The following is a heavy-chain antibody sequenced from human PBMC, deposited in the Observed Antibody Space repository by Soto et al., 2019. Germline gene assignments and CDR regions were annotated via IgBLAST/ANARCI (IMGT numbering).Heavy chain of an antibody. CDR1: GYTFSGNY. V-gene: IGHV1-2*02. D-gene: IGHD6-13*01. J-gene: IGHJ5*02. CDR2: INPTSGGT. CDR3: ARGIAALRLSWFGP. Sequence: QAQLVQSGAEVKKPGASVKVSCMASGYTFSGNYLHWVRHAPGQGLEWMGWINPTSGGTGYAQKLQGRVTMTTDTSTSTAYMELSSRRSADTAVYYCARGIAALRLSWFGPWGQGTLVTVSS.